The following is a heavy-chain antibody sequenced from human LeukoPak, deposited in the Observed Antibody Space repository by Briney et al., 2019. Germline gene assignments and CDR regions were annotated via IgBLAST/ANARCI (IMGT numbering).Heavy chain of an antibody. CDR1: GSTFSSYS. CDR2: ISSSSSYI. D-gene: IGHD2-15*01. J-gene: IGHJ4*02. V-gene: IGHV3-21*01. CDR3: AREKSGGSCLDY. Sequence: KTGGSLRLSCAASGSTFSSYSMNWVRQAPGKGLEWVSSISSSSSYIYYADSVKGRFTISRDNAKNSLYLQMNSLRAEDTAVYYCAREKSGGSCLDYWGQGTLVTVSS.